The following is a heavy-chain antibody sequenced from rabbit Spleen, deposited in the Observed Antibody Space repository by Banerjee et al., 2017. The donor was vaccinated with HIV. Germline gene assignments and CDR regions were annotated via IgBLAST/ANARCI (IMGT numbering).Heavy chain of an antibody. V-gene: IGHV1S47*01. CDR3: VRDKASTSGDYGPYYFDL. J-gene: IGHJ4*01. CDR2: IDPLFGST. Sequence: QEQLVESGGGLVKPEGSLTLTCKASGFSFSNKDVMCWVRQAPGKGLEWIGYIDPLFGSTYYASWVNGRFSISRENTQNTVSLQLNSLTAADTATYFCVRDKASTSGDYGPYYFDLWGQGTLVTVS. CDR1: GFSFSNKD. D-gene: IGHD1-1*01.